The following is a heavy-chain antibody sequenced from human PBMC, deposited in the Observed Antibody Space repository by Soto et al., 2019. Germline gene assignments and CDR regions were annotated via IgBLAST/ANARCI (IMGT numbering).Heavy chain of an antibody. D-gene: IGHD3-10*01. CDR1: GDSINTGDYY. V-gene: IGHV4-30-4*01. CDR3: ARADSNFAGSGNYYLFAF. J-gene: IGHJ4*02. CDR2: IYYRGYT. Sequence: QVQLQESGPGLVKPSQTLSLTCTVSGDSINTGDYYWTWVRQPPGKGLEWIGDIYYRGYTYFTPSRKSRVTISVATSETQFSLRLTSLTAADTAVYFCARADSNFAGSGNYYLFAFWGQGIVFTVSS.